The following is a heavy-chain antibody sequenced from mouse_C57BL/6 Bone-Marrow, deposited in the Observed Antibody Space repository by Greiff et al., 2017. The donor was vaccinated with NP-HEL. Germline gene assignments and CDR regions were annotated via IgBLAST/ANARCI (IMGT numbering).Heavy chain of an antibody. CDR1: GFTLSDYG. CDR3: ARPGYYSNFAY. D-gene: IGHD2-5*01. J-gene: IGHJ3*01. Sequence: EVMLVESGGGLVKPGGSLKLSCAASGFTLSDYGMHWVRPAPEKGLEWVAYISSGSSTIYYADTMKGRCTISRDNAKNTLFLQMTILRSEDTAMYYCARPGYYSNFAYWGQGNLVTVSA. CDR2: ISSGSSTI. V-gene: IGHV5-17*01.